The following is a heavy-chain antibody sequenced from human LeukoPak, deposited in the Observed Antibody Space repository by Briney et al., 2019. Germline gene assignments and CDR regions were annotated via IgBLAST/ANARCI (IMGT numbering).Heavy chain of an antibody. CDR1: GGSFSGYY. J-gene: IGHJ4*02. CDR2: IYHSGST. V-gene: IGHV4-34*01. CDR3: ASGTYYDFWSGYAFDY. Sequence: SETLSLTCAVYGGSFSGYYWSWIRQPPGKGLEWIGYIYHSGSTYYNPSLKSRVTISVDRSKNQFSLKLSSVTAADTAVYYCASGTYYDFWSGYAFDYWGQGTLVTVSS. D-gene: IGHD3-3*01.